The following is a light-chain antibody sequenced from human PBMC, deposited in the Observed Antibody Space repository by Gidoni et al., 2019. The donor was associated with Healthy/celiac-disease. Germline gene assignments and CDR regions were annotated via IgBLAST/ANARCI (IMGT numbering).Light chain of an antibody. CDR3: QQGYSTRWT. Sequence: DIQMTQSPSSLSASVGDRVTITCRASQSISSYLNWYQQKPGKAPKLLIYAASSLQSGVPSSFSGSGSGKDFTLTISSLQPKDFATYYCQQGYSTRWTFGQGTKVEIK. CDR2: AAS. J-gene: IGKJ1*01. V-gene: IGKV1-39*01. CDR1: QSISSY.